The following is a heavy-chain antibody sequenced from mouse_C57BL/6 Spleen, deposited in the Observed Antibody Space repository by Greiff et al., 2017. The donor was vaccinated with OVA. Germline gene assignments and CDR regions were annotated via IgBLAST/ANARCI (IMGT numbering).Heavy chain of an antibody. CDR3: ASAYYSNFDY. J-gene: IGHJ2*01. CDR2: ISYDGSN. Sequence: ESGPGLVKPSQSLSLTCSVTGYSITSGYYWNWIRQFPGNKLEWMGYISYDGSNNYNPSLKNRISITRDTSNNQFFLKLNSVTTEDTATYYCASAYYSNFDYWGQGTTLTVSS. CDR1: GYSITSGYY. V-gene: IGHV3-6*01. D-gene: IGHD2-5*01.